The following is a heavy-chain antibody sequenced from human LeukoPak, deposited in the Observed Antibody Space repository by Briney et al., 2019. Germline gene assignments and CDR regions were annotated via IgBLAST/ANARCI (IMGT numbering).Heavy chain of an antibody. J-gene: IGHJ4*02. V-gene: IGHV4-59*12. Sequence: SETLSLPCTVSGGSISSYYWSWIRQPPGEGLEWLGYIYSSGTTNYNPSLKSRVNMSVDQSKKQLSLKLNSVTAAHPAVFYRVRSSKREYSGYAPEGYFDYWGQGNLVTVSS. D-gene: IGHD5-12*01. CDR1: GGSISSYY. CDR2: IYSSGTT. CDR3: VRSSKREYSGYAPEGYFDY.